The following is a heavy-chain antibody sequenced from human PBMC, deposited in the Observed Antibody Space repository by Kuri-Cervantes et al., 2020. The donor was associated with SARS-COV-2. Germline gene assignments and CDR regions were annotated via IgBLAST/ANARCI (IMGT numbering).Heavy chain of an antibody. CDR3: ARRVVSGMDV. J-gene: IGHJ6*02. Sequence: SQTLSLTCAVYGGSFSGYYWSWIRQPPGKGLEWIGEINHSGSTNYNPSLKSRVTISVDTSKNQFSLKLSSVTAADTAVYYCARRVVSGMDVWGRGTTVTVSS. D-gene: IGHD3-22*01. CDR2: INHSGST. V-gene: IGHV4-34*01. CDR1: GGSFSGYY.